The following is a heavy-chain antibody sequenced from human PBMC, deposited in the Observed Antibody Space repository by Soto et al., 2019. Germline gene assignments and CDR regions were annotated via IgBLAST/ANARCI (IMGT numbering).Heavy chain of an antibody. V-gene: IGHV3-30-3*01. CDR1: GFTFSSYA. D-gene: IGHD3-10*01. Sequence: QVQLVESGGGVVQPGRSLRLSCAASGFTFSSYAMHWVRQAPGKGLEWVAVISYDGRNKYYADTVKGRFTISRDNSKNTLYLQMNSLRAEDTAVYYCARTPRVWFGELDYYGMDVWGQGTTVTVSS. CDR2: ISYDGRNK. J-gene: IGHJ6*02. CDR3: ARTPRVWFGELDYYGMDV.